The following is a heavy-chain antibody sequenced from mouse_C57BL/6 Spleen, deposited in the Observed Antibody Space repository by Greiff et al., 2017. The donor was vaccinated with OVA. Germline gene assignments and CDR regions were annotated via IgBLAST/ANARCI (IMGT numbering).Heavy chain of an antibody. V-gene: IGHV1-15*01. J-gene: IGHJ1*03. CDR1: GYTFTDYE. D-gene: IGHD2-5*01. CDR2: IDPETGGT. CDR3: TRTYYSNYRWYFDV. Sequence: VKLVESGAELVRPGASVTLSCKASGYTFTDYEMHWVKQTPVHGLEWIGAIDPETGGTAYNQKFKGKAILTADKSSSTAYMELRSLTSEDSAVYYCTRTYYSNYRWYFDVWGTGTTVTVSS.